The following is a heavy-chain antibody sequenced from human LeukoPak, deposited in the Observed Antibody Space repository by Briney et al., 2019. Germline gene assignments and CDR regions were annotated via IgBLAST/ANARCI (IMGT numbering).Heavy chain of an antibody. CDR1: GFTFSSYW. CDR2: IKQDGSEK. J-gene: IGHJ4*02. D-gene: IGHD2-2*01. V-gene: IGHV3-7*01. CDR3: ASVGLGTSCYPGNCDY. Sequence: TGGSLRLSCAASGFTFSSYWMSWVRQAPGKGLEWVANIKQDGSEKYYVDSVKGRFTISRDNAKNSLYLQMNSLRAEDTAVYYCASVGLGTSCYPGNCDYWGQGTLVTVSS.